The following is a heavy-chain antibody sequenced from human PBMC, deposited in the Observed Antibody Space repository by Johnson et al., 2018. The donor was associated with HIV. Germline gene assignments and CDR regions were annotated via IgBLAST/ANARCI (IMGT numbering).Heavy chain of an antibody. CDR1: DFTFSSYG. J-gene: IGHJ3*01. CDR2: ISGSGGST. Sequence: QVQLVESGGGVVQPWGSLRLSCAASDFTFSSYGMHWVRQAPGKGLEWVSAISGSGGSTYYADSVKGRFTVSRDNAKNSLYLQMNSLRVEDTAVYYCARMAAHVSDFWGQGTMVTVSS. CDR3: ARMAAHVSDF. V-gene: IGHV3-NL1*01. D-gene: IGHD5-24*01.